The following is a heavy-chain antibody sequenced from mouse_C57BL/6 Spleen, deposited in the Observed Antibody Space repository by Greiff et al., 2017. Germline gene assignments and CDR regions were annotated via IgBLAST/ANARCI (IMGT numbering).Heavy chain of an antibody. V-gene: IGHV14-2*01. Sequence: VQLQQSGAELVKPGASVKLSCTASGFNIKDYYMHWVKQRTEQGLEWIGRIDPEDGETKYAPKFQGKATITADTSSNTASLQLSSLNSEDPAVYYCAGGYDGSSPRAMDYWGQGTSVTVSS. CDR3: AGGYDGSSPRAMDY. J-gene: IGHJ4*01. D-gene: IGHD1-1*01. CDR2: IDPEDGET. CDR1: GFNIKDYY.